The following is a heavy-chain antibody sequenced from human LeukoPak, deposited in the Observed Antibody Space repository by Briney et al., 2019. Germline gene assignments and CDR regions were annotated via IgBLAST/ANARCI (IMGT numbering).Heavy chain of an antibody. V-gene: IGHV1-2*04. J-gene: IGHJ4*02. CDR2: INPNSGGT. Sequence: ASVKVSCKASGYTFTGYYMHWVRQAPGQGLEWMGWINPNSGGTNYAQKFQGWVTMTRDTPISTAYMELSRLRSDDTAVYYCARGRMNQGLMVYYFDYWGQGTLVTVSS. D-gene: IGHD3-10*01. CDR1: GYTFTGYY. CDR3: ARGRMNQGLMVYYFDY.